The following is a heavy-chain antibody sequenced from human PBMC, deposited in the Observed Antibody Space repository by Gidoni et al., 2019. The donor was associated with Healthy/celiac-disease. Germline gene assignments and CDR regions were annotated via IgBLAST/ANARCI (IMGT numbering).Heavy chain of an antibody. CDR3: ARLMLDPIYSSSWGWFDP. D-gene: IGHD6-13*01. CDR1: GYSFTSSW. V-gene: IGHV5-51*01. Sequence: EVQLVQSGAEVKKPGASLKISCQGSGYSFTSSWIGWVRQMPGKGLGWRGIIYPGDSDTRYSPSFQGQVTISADKSISTAYLQWSSLKASDTAMYYCARLMLDPIYSSSWGWFDPWGQGTLVTVSS. J-gene: IGHJ5*02. CDR2: IYPGDSDT.